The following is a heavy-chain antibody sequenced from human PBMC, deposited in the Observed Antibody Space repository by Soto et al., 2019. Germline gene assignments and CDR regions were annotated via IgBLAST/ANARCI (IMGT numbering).Heavy chain of an antibody. J-gene: IGHJ4*02. CDR1: GFTFDDYA. V-gene: IGHV3-9*01. CDR2: ISWYSGSI. D-gene: IGHD4-17*01. Sequence: EVQLVESGGGLVQPGRSLRLSCAASGFTFDDYAMHWVRQAPGKGLEWVSGISWYSGSIGYADSVKGRFTISRDNAKNSLYLQMNSLRAEDTALYYCAKDTMTTVTTSFDYWGQGTLVTVSS. CDR3: AKDTMTTVTTSFDY.